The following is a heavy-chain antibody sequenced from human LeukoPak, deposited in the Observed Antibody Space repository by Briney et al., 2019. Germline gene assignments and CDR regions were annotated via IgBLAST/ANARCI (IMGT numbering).Heavy chain of an antibody. J-gene: IGHJ4*02. D-gene: IGHD1-26*01. CDR3: ARRSKHDY. CDR1: GFTFSRYS. Sequence: PGGSLRLSRAASGFTFSRYSMNAVRQAPGEGLEWVSSISSSSSYIYYAYSVKGRFTISRDNSKNSLYLQMTSPRAEDTAVYYCARRSKHDYWGQGTLVTVSS. CDR2: ISSSSSYI. V-gene: IGHV3-21*01.